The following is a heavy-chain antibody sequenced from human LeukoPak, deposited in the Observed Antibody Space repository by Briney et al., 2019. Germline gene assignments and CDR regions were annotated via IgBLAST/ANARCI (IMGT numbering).Heavy chain of an antibody. CDR3: ARVDSLVVITVSANYYFDY. J-gene: IGHJ4*02. V-gene: IGHV1-2*02. CDR2: INPNSGGT. CDR1: GYTFTGYY. D-gene: IGHD3-22*01. Sequence: GASVKVSCKASGYTFTGYYMHWVRQAPGQGLEWMGWINPNSGGTNYAQKFQGRVTMTRDTSISTAYMELSRLRSDDTAVYYCARVDSLVVITVSANYYFDYWGQGTLVTVSS.